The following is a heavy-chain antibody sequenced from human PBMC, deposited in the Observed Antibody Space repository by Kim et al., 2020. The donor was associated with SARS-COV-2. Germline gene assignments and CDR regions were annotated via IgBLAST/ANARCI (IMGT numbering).Heavy chain of an antibody. CDR1: GYTFTSYA. CDR3: AREGSSDYYYYGMDV. J-gene: IGHJ6*02. CDR2: INTNTGNP. Sequence: ASVKVSCKASGYTFTSYAMNWVRQAPGQGLEWMGWINTNTGNPTYAQGFTGRFVFSLDTSVSTAYLQISSLKAEDTAVYYCAREGSSDYYYYGMDVWGQGTTVTVSS. V-gene: IGHV7-4-1*02. D-gene: IGHD6-6*01.